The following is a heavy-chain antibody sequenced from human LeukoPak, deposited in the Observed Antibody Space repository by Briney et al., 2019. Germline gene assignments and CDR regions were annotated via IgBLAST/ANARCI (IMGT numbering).Heavy chain of an antibody. J-gene: IGHJ4*02. CDR1: GGSISSSSYS. CDR2: MYHSGTT. D-gene: IGHD6-13*01. Sequence: SENLSLTCSVSGGSISSSSYSWTWIRQPPGKGLEWVGTMYHSGTTYYNPSLTSQGTISVDTSKNQFSLRLKFVTAADTAVYYCARGSIAEAAAFDYWGQGTLVTVSS. V-gene: IGHV4-39*07. CDR3: ARGSIAEAAAFDY.